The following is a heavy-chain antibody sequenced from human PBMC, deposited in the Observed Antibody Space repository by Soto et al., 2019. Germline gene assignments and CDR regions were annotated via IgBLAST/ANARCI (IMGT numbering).Heavy chain of an antibody. D-gene: IGHD6-19*01. CDR3: AKGGRQWLVTSDFNY. CDR2: VPHDGRNT. J-gene: IGHJ4*02. V-gene: IGHV3-30*18. CDR1: GFTFSDYA. Sequence: VQLVESGGGVVQPGRSLRLSCAASGFTFSDYAMHWVRQAPGKGLEGVAVVPHDGRNTHYADSVKGRFTISRDSSKNTVSLEMTSLRAEDTAVYYCAKGGRQWLVTSDFNYWGQGALVTVSS.